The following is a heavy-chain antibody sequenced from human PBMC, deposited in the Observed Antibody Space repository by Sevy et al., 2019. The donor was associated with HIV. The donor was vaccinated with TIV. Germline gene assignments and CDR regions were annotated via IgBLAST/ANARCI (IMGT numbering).Heavy chain of an antibody. D-gene: IGHD3-16*01. CDR3: ARGGGNYGGDY. V-gene: IGHV4-34*01. CDR2: INHGGTT. CDR1: GGSFSGYY. Sequence: SETLPLTCAVYGGSFSGYYWNWIRQPPGKGLEWIGEINHGGTTNYNPSLKSRVTISIDTSRNQFSLKLSSVTAADTAVYYCARGGGNYGGDYWGQGALVTVSS. J-gene: IGHJ4*02.